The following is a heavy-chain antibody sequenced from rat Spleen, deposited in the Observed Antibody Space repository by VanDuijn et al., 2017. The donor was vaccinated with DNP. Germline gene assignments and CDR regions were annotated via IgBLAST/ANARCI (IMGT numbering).Heavy chain of an antibody. CDR3: ARSNNYYFDY. CDR1: GFTFSDHY. J-gene: IGHJ2*01. Sequence: EVQLVESGGDLVQPGRSLKLSCAASGFTFSDHYMAWIRQTPKKGLEWVASISYEGIHTYYEDSVKGRFTISRDNAKSTLYLQMDSLRSEETATYYCARSNNYYFDYWGQGVMVTVSS. D-gene: IGHD1-10*01. V-gene: IGHV5-22*01. CDR2: ISYEGIHT.